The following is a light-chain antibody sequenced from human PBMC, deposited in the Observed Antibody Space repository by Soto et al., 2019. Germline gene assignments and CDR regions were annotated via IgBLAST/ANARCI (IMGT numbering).Light chain of an antibody. CDR2: DVS. V-gene: IGLV2-11*01. Sequence: QSALTQPRLVSGSPGQSVTISCSGTSSDVGGYNYVSWYRQHPGKAPKLMIYDVSKRPSGVPDRFSGSKSGNTASLTISGLQAEDEADYYCCSYAGSYTWVFVTGTKLTVL. CDR1: SSDVGGYNY. CDR3: CSYAGSYTWV. J-gene: IGLJ1*01.